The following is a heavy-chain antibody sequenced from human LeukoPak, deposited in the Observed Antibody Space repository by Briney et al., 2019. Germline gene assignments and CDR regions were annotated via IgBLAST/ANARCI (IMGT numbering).Heavy chain of an antibody. CDR2: ISGSGGST. CDR1: GFTFSSYA. CDR3: AKLDYGDYTYYFDY. V-gene: IGHV3-23*01. J-gene: IGHJ4*02. Sequence: GGSLRLSCAASGFTFSSYAMSWVRQAPGKGLEWVLAISGSGGSTYYADSVKGRFTISRDNSKNTLYLQMNSLRAEDTAVYYCAKLDYGDYTYYFDYWGQGTLVTVSS. D-gene: IGHD4-17*01.